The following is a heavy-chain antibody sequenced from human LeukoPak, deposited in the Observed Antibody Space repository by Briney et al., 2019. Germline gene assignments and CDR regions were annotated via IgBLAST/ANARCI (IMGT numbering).Heavy chain of an antibody. CDR1: GFTFSTYA. CDR3: VEAHCGSSSCSRVDY. J-gene: IGHJ4*02. D-gene: IGHD2-2*01. Sequence: GGSLRLSCAASGFTFSTYAMHWVRQAPGKGLVWVSRINSDGSSTSYADSVKGRFTISRDNSRSTLYLQMNSLRAEDTALYYCVEAHCGSSSCSRVDYWGQGTLVTVSS. CDR2: INSDGSST. V-gene: IGHV3-74*01.